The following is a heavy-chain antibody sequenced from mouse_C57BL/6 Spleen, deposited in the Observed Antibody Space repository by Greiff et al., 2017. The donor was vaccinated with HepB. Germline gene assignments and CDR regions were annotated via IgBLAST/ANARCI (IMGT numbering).Heavy chain of an antibody. D-gene: IGHD2-1*01. V-gene: IGHV5-4*01. CDR1: GFTFSSYA. CDR3: ARDEGNLYYYAMDY. Sequence: EVKLVESGGGLVKPGGSLKLSCAASGFTFSSYAMSWVRQTPEKRLEWVATISDGGSYTYYPDNVKGRFTISRDNAKNNLYLQMSHLKSEDTAMYYCARDEGNLYYYAMDYWGQGTSVTVSS. CDR2: ISDGGSYT. J-gene: IGHJ4*01.